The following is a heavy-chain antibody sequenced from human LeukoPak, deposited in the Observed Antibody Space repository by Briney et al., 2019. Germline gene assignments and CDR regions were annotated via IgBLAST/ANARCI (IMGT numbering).Heavy chain of an antibody. V-gene: IGHV3-53*01. CDR3: ARALNGFDI. J-gene: IGHJ3*02. Sequence: GGSLRLSCAASGLIVSSNYMTWVRQAPGKGLEWVSVIYSGGSIYYADSVKDRFTISRDSSRNTLYLQMNSLRAEDTAVYYCARALNGFDIWGPGTLVTVSS. CDR2: IYSGGSI. CDR1: GLIVSSNY.